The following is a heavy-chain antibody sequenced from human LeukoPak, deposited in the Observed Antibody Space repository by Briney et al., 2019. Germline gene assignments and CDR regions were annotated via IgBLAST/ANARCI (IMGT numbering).Heavy chain of an antibody. Sequence: GGSLRLSCAASGFTFSSYSMNWVRQAPGKGLEWVSSISSSSSYIYYADSVKGRFTISRDNAKNSLYLQMNSLRAEDTAVYYCARENDEGYFDWTNRYFDYWGQGTLVTVSS. J-gene: IGHJ4*02. CDR1: GFTFSSYS. CDR2: ISSSSSYI. CDR3: ARENDEGYFDWTNRYFDY. V-gene: IGHV3-21*01. D-gene: IGHD3-9*01.